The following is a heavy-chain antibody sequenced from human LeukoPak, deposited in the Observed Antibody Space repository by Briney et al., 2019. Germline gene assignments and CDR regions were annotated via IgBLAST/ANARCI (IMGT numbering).Heavy chain of an antibody. J-gene: IGHJ3*02. D-gene: IGHD3-9*01. CDR3: ARDATHYDILTGYPLRTAFDI. CDR2: IIPIFGTA. CDR1: GGTFSSYA. Sequence: SVKVSCKASGGTFSSYAISWVRQAPGQGLEWMGGIIPIFGTANYAQKFQGRVTMTRDTSISTAYMELSRLRSDDTAVYYCARDATHYDILTGYPLRTAFDIWGQGTMVTVSS. V-gene: IGHV1-69*05.